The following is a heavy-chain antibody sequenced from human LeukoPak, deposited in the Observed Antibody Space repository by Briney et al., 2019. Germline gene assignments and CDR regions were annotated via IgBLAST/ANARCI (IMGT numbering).Heavy chain of an antibody. V-gene: IGHV4-59*08. D-gene: IGHD1-26*01. CDR2: VHYTGST. CDR3: ARHGTLSSGSYFDY. J-gene: IGHJ4*03. CDR1: GGSTSNYY. Sequence: SETLSLTCTVSGGSTSNYYWSWIRQPPGKGLEWIGYVHYTGSTNYNPSLKSRVTMFVDTSKSQFSLKLSSVTAADTAVYYCARHGTLSSGSYFDYWGQGTLVTLSS.